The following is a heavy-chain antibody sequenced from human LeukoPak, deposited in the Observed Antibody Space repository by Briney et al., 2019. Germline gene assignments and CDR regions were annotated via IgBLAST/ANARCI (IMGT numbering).Heavy chain of an antibody. Sequence: SETLSLTCTVSGGSISSYYWSWIRQPPGKGLEWIGYIYYSGSTNYNPSLKSRVTISLDTSKNQFSLKLSSVTAEDTAVYYCASTTSGYPPFFDYWGQGTLVTVSS. CDR1: GGSISSYY. V-gene: IGHV4-59*08. CDR3: ASTTSGYPPFFDY. CDR2: IYYSGST. D-gene: IGHD3-22*01. J-gene: IGHJ4*02.